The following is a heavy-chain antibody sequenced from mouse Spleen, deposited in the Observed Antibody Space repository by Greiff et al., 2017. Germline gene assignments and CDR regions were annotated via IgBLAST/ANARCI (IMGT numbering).Heavy chain of an antibody. J-gene: IGHJ1*03. CDR2: IYPGNSDT. V-gene: IGHV1-5*01. CDR1: GYTFTSYW. CDR3: TYYYGSSHWYFDV. Sequence: EVKLVESGTVLARPGASVKMSCKTSGYTFTSYWMHWVKQRPGQGLEWIGAIYPGNSDTSYNQKFKGKAKLTAVTSASTAYMELSSLTNEDSAVYYCTYYYGSSHWYFDVWGTGTTVTVSS. D-gene: IGHD1-1*01.